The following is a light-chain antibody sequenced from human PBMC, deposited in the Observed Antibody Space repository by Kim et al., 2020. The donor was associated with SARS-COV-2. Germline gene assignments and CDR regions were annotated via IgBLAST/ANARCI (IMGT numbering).Light chain of an antibody. J-gene: IGKJ4*01. CDR2: GTS. CDR3: QQYDSSPPGLT. V-gene: IGKV3-20*01. Sequence: GEGATLSCRASQSVSSLYLAWYQHKPGQSPRLLSYGTSSRATGIPDRFSGSGSGTDFTLTISRLEPEDSAVYYWQQYDSSPPGLTFGGGTKVDIK. CDR1: QSVSSLY.